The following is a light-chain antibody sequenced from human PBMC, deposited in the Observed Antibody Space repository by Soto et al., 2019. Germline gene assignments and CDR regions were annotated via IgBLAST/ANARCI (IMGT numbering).Light chain of an antibody. CDR3: SSYRSSSTLYV. CDR1: SSDVGGYNY. Sequence: QSALTQPASVSGSPGQSITISCTGTSSDVGGYNYVSWYQHHPGKAPKLIIYEVTDRPSGVSNRFSGSKSGNTASLTISGLQAEDEADYYCSSYRSSSTLYVFGTGTKVTVL. V-gene: IGLV2-14*01. CDR2: EVT. J-gene: IGLJ1*01.